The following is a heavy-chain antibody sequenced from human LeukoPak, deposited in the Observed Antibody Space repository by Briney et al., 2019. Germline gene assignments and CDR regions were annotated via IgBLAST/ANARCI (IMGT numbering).Heavy chain of an antibody. Sequence: ASVKVSCKASGYTFTSYGISWVRQAPGQGLEWMGWISAYNGNTNYAQKLQGRVTMTTDTSTSTAYMELRSLRSDDTAVYYCARGPSHYFGAGSAPKDFDYWGQGTLVIVSS. D-gene: IGHD3-10*01. CDR2: ISAYNGNT. CDR3: ARGPSHYFGAGSAPKDFDY. J-gene: IGHJ4*02. V-gene: IGHV1-18*01. CDR1: GYTFTSYG.